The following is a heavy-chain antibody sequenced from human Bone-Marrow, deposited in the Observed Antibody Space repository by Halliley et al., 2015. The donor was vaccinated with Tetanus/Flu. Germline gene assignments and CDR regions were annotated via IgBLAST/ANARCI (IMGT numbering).Heavy chain of an antibody. CDR2: ISMYHSGNT. J-gene: IGHJ4*02. CDR3: ARDFGSGRGPFDY. Sequence: GLVKPSETLSLTCVVSTYSISRAYYWGWIRQPPGKGLEWIGSISMYHSGNTYYNPSLKSRVIISVDTSKNQFSLKLNSVTATDTAVYYCARDFGSGRGPFDYWGQGTLVTVSS. V-gene: IGHV4-38-2*02. CDR1: TYSISRAYY. D-gene: IGHD3-10*01.